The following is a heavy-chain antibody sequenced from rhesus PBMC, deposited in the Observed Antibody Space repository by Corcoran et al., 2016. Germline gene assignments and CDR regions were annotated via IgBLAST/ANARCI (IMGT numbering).Heavy chain of an antibody. CDR3: ARDRSFGNSYGLDS. CDR1: GASISNNW. D-gene: IGHD4-35*01. J-gene: IGHJ6*01. CDR2: IVGYSESI. V-gene: IGHV4-80*01. Sequence: QVQLQESGPGLAKPSETLSLTCTVSGASISNNWWSWIRQSPGKGLEWIGEIVGYSESINYNPSLKSRVTISKDASKNQFFLKLNSVTAADTAVYYCARDRSFGNSYGLDSWGQGVIVTVSS.